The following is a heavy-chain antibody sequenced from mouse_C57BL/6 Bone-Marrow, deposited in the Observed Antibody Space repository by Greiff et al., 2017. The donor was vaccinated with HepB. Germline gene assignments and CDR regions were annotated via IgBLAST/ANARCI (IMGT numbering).Heavy chain of an antibody. V-gene: IGHV5-4*01. CDR3: AREREEETGVDY. Sequence: EVKVVESGGGLVKPGGSLKLSCAASGFTFSSYAMSWVRQTPEKRLEWVATISAGGSYTYYPDNVKGRFTISRDNAKNNLYLQMSHLKSEDTAMYYCAREREEETGVDYWGQGTTLTVSS. J-gene: IGHJ2*01. D-gene: IGHD4-1*01. CDR1: GFTFSSYA. CDR2: ISAGGSYT.